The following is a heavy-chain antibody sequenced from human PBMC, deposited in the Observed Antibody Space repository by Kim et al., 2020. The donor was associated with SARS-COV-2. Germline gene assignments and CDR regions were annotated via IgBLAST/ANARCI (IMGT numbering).Heavy chain of an antibody. V-gene: IGHV3-30*01. D-gene: IGHD2-15*01. J-gene: IGHJ5*02. Sequence: YADSVKGRFTISRDNSKNTLYLQMNSLRAEDTAVYYCASESRDAAHGCDPWGQGTLVTVSS. CDR3: ASESRDAAHGCDP.